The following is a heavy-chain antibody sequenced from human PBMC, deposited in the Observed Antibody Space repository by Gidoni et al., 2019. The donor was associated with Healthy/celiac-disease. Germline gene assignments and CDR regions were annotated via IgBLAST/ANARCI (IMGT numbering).Heavy chain of an antibody. V-gene: IGHV3-21*01. Sequence: EVQLVESGGGLVKPGGSLRLSCAASGFTFSSYSMNWVRQAPGKGLEWVSSISSSGSTIYYADSVKGRFTISRDNAKNSLYLQMNSLRAEDTAVYYCARDHGKWWPPDAFDIWGQGTMVTVSS. J-gene: IGHJ3*02. CDR2: ISSSGSTI. D-gene: IGHD2-15*01. CDR1: GFTFSSYS. CDR3: ARDHGKWWPPDAFDI.